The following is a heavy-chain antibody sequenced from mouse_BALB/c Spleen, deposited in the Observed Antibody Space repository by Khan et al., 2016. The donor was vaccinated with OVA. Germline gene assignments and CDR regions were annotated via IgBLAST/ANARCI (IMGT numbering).Heavy chain of an antibody. CDR2: IWGDGST. J-gene: IGHJ3*01. CDR1: GLSLTNYG. CDR3: AMIYYGYDWFTY. D-gene: IGHD2-2*01. Sequence: QVQLKQSGPGLVAPSQSLSITCTVSGLSLTNYGISWIRQPPGKGLEWLGVIWGDGSTNYHSALISRLRINKANSKSQVFLKLNSLQTDDTATYDCAMIYYGYDWFTYWGQGTLVTVSA. V-gene: IGHV2-3*01.